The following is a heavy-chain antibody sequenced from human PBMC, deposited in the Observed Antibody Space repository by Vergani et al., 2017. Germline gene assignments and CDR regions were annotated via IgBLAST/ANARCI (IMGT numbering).Heavy chain of an antibody. CDR2: IIPVFGTA. CDR1: GGTFSSYA. CDR3: ARDIVVVPAAMADAFDI. J-gene: IGHJ3*02. D-gene: IGHD2-2*01. V-gene: IGHV1-69*13. Sequence: QVQLVQSGAEVKKPGSSVKVSCKASGGTFSSYAISWVRQAPGQGLQWMGRIIPVFGTAIYPQKFQGRVTITADESTSTAYMELSSLRSEDTAVYYCARDIVVVPAAMADAFDIWGQGTMVTVSS.